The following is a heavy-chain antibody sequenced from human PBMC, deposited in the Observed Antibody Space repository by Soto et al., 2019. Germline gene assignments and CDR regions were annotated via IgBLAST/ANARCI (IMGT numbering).Heavy chain of an antibody. V-gene: IGHV4-39*01. CDR3: ARHEGNGNVWPLDY. J-gene: IGHJ4*02. Sequence: SETLSRTCTVSGDSIGTTHSYWAWIRQSPGKGLEWIGNIHYSGSTYYVPSLRSRVTLSVDTSKNQFSLRLTSVTAEDTAVYYCARHEGNGNVWPLDYWGQGILVTVSS. CDR1: GDSIGTTHSY. CDR2: IHYSGST. D-gene: IGHD2-8*01.